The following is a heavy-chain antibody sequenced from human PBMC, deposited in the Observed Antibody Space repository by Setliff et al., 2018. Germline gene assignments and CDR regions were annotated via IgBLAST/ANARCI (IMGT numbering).Heavy chain of an antibody. V-gene: IGHV1-18*01. CDR2: ISGYNGNT. Sequence: ASVKVSCKTSGYSFINYGLSWMRQAPGQGLEWVGWISGYNGNTDYAQNLQGRVTMTIDTSTSTAYMELRSLRSDDTAVYYCARVPRLEWLLPTFDSWGRGTLVTVSS. CDR1: GYSFINYG. CDR3: ARVPRLEWLLPTFDS. J-gene: IGHJ4*02. D-gene: IGHD3-3*01.